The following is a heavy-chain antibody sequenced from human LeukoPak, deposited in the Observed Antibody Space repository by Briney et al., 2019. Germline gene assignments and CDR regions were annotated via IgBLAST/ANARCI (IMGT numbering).Heavy chain of an antibody. D-gene: IGHD4/OR15-4a*01. V-gene: IGHV3-23*01. J-gene: IGHJ5*02. CDR2: ISGSGGST. Sequence: GGTLRLSCAASGFSFSSYGMSWVRQAPGKGLEWVSGISGSGGSTYYADSVKGRFTISRDNSKNTLYLQMNSLRGEDTALYYCAKTLSGRVPENWFDPWGQGTLVTVSS. CDR1: GFSFSSYG. CDR3: AKTLSGRVPENWFDP.